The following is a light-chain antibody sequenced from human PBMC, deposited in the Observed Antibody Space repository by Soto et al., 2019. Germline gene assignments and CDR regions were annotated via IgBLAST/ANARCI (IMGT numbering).Light chain of an antibody. CDR1: SXNIGAGYD. J-gene: IGLJ1*01. CDR3: QSYDSTLSARYV. CDR2: GNI. Sequence: QSVLTQPPSVSGAPGQRVTISCTGSSXNIGAGYDVHWYQQRPGTAPKLLIFGNINRPSGVPDRFSGSKSGTSASLAITGLQAEDEGDYYCQSYDSTLSARYVFGPATQVTVL. V-gene: IGLV1-40*01.